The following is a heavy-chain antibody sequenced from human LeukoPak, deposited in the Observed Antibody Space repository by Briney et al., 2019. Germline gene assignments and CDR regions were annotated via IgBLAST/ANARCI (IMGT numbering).Heavy chain of an antibody. Sequence: SGSTLVNPTQTLTLTFTFSGFSLSTSGVGVGWIRQPPVKALEWLALIYWDDDKRYSPSLKSRLTITQDTSKNQVVLTMTNMDPVDTATYYCAHRVDGDYDDAFDIWGQGTMVTVSS. V-gene: IGHV2-5*02. CDR2: IYWDDDK. D-gene: IGHD4-17*01. CDR1: GFSLSTSGVG. J-gene: IGHJ3*02. CDR3: AHRVDGDYDDAFDI.